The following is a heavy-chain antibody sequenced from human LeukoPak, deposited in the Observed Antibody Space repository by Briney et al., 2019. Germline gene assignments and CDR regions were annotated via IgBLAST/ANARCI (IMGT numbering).Heavy chain of an antibody. J-gene: IGHJ4*02. CDR3: ASGERSGYLG. CDR2: IKQDGSEK. Sequence: GGSLKLSCATSGFTFSEYWMNWVRQAPGKGLEWVANIKQDGSEKYYVDSVKGRFTISRDNAKNSLYLQMNSLRAEDTAVYYCASGERSGYLGWGQGTLVTVSS. V-gene: IGHV3-7*03. D-gene: IGHD3-3*01. CDR1: GFTFSEYW.